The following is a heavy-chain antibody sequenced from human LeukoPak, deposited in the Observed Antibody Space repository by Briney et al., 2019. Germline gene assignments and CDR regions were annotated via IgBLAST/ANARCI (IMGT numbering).Heavy chain of an antibody. J-gene: IGHJ4*02. CDR1: GGSISSGGYY. V-gene: IGHV4-31*03. CDR3: ARWYCSSTSCYTGDYFDY. Sequence: SQTLSLTCTVSGGSISSGGYYWSWLRQHPGQGLVWIGYIYYSGSTYYNPSLKSRVTISVDTSKNQFSLKLSSVTAADTAVYYCARWYCSSTSCYTGDYFDYWGQGTLVTVSS. CDR2: IYYSGST. D-gene: IGHD2-2*02.